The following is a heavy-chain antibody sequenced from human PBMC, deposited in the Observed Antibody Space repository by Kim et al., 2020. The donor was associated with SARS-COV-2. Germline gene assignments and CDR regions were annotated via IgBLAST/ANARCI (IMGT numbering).Heavy chain of an antibody. CDR3: ARVPPYYYDSSGYSDGY. J-gene: IGHJ4*02. Sequence: LKSRVTISVDTSKNQFSLKLSSVTAADTAVYYCARVPPYYYDSSGYSDGYWGQGTLVTVSS. D-gene: IGHD3-22*01. V-gene: IGHV4-59*01.